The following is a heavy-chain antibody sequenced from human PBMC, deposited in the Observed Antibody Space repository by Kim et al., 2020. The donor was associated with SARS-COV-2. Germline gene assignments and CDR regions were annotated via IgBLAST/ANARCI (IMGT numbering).Heavy chain of an antibody. CDR1: GGSFSGYY. D-gene: IGHD6-6*01. Sequence: SETLSLTCAVYGGSFSGYYWSWIRQPPGKGLEWIGEINHSGSTNYNPSLKSRVTISVDTSKNQFSLKLSSVTAADTAVYYCARGRPSIAARRALDYWGQGTLVTVSS. CDR2: INHSGST. J-gene: IGHJ4*02. V-gene: IGHV4-34*01. CDR3: ARGRPSIAARRALDY.